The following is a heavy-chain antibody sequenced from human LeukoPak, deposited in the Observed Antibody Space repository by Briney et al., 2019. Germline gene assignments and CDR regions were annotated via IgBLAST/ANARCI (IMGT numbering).Heavy chain of an antibody. CDR1: GYTFTGYY. J-gene: IGHJ6*03. D-gene: IGHD3-22*01. Sequence: ASVKVSCKASGYTFTGYYMHWVRQAPGQGLEWMGWINPNSGGTNYAQKFQGRVTMTRDTSISTAYMELSRLRSDDTAVYYCARENFYDSSGYYWNNYYYIDVWGTGTTVTISS. V-gene: IGHV1-2*02. CDR3: ARENFYDSSGYYWNNYYYIDV. CDR2: INPNSGGT.